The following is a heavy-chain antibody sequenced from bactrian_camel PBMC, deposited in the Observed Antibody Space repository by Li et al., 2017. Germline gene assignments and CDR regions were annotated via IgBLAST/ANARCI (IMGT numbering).Heavy chain of an antibody. V-gene: IGHV3S25*01. J-gene: IGHJ4*01. Sequence: QLVESGGGSVQAGGSRRLSCAASGFTFSSYWMYWVRQAPGKGLEWVSAINSGGVTPYYADSVKGRFAISRDNAKNTVYLQMNSLKPEDTAVYYCSADPHQNYCLRQGTQVTVS. D-gene: IGHD1*01. CDR2: INSGGVTP. CDR1: GFTFSSYW.